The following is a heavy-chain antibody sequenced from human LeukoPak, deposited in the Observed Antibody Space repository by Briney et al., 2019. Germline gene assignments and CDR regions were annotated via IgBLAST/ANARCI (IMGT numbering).Heavy chain of an antibody. CDR3: ARQRRSTDFDY. CDR1: GGSFSGYY. CDR2: IYYSGST. J-gene: IGHJ4*02. D-gene: IGHD5-24*01. V-gene: IGHV4-34*01. Sequence: RPSETLSLTCAVYGGSFSGYYWSWIRQPPGKGLEWIGSIYYSGSTYYNPSLKSRVTISVDTSKNQFSLKLSSVTAADTAVYYCARQRRSTDFDYWGQGTLVTVSS.